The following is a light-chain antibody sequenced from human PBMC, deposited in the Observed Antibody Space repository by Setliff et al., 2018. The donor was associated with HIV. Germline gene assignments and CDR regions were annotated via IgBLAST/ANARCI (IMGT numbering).Light chain of an antibody. J-gene: IGLJ1*01. Sequence: ALTQPASVSGSPGQSITISCSGTSSDVGSYNFVSWYQQHPGKAPQPIIYDVSQRPSGVSSRFSGSKSGNTASLTISGLQAEDQADYYCCSYTSSLTYVFGTGTKVTVL. CDR1: SSDVGSYNF. CDR3: CSYTSSLTYV. CDR2: DVS. V-gene: IGLV2-14*03.